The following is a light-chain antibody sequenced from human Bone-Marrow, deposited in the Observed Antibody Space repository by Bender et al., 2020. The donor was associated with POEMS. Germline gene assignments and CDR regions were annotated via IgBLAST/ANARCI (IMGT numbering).Light chain of an antibody. CDR1: SSDVGSYNL. V-gene: IGLV2-14*02. CDR3: ISTTSSNTVI. J-gene: IGLJ2*01. Sequence: QSALTQPASVSGSPGQSITISCTGTSSDVGSYNLVSWYQQHPGKAPKLMIYDVTSRPSGVSDRFSGSKSGNTASLTISGLQAEDEADYFCISTTSSNTVIFGGGTRLSVL. CDR2: DVT.